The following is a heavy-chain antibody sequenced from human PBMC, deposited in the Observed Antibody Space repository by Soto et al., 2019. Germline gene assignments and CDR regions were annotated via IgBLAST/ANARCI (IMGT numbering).Heavy chain of an antibody. V-gene: IGHV1-18*01. CDR2: ISAYNGNT. CDR3: ARDGARGENYDCCGMDV. CDR1: GYTVTSYG. J-gene: IGHJ6*02. D-gene: IGHD3-16*01. Sequence: QVQLVQSGAEVKKPGASVKVSCKASGYTVTSYGISWVRQAPGQGLEWMGWISAYNGNTNYAQKLQGRVTMTTDTSTSTAYMELRSLRSDDTAVYYCARDGARGENYDCCGMDVWGQGTTVTVSS.